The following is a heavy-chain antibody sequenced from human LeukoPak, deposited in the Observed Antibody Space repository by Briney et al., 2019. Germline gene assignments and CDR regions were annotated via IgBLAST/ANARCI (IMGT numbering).Heavy chain of an antibody. CDR1: GCSISSSNYY. Sequence: SETLSLTCTVSGCSISSSNYYWGWLRQPPGQGLEWIVCICYSGSTYYNPSRKIRITISVSTSKNQFSLKLSSVTAADTAVYYCAKQALYYFDYWGQGTLVTVSS. CDR3: AKQALYYFDY. CDR2: ICYSGST. V-gene: IGHV4-39*01. J-gene: IGHJ4*02.